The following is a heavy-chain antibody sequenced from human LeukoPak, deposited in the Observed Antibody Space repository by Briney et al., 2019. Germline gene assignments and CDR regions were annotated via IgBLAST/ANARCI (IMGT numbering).Heavy chain of an antibody. CDR3: ARTWTESYSSGWWSFDY. V-gene: IGHV3-66*01. J-gene: IGHJ4*02. D-gene: IGHD6-19*01. CDR2: IYSGGST. Sequence: GGSLRLSCAAFGFTVSSNYMRWVRQAPGKGLEWVSAIYSGGSTYYADSVKGRFTISRDNSKNTLYLQMNSLRAEDTAVYYCARTWTESYSSGWWSFDYWGQGTLVTVSS. CDR1: GFTVSSNY.